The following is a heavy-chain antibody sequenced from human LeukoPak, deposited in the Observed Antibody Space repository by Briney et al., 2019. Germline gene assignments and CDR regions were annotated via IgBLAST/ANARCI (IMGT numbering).Heavy chain of an antibody. CDR1: GFTVSSNY. V-gene: IGHV3-53*01. CDR3: ARISGGSFDI. CDR2: IYSGETT. Sequence: GGSLRLSCAASGFTVSSNYMPWVRQAQGTGLEWVSLIYSGETTYYADSVKGRFTISRDTSHNTLYLQMNRLRTADTAVYYCARISGGSFDIWGQGTTVTV. J-gene: IGHJ3*02. D-gene: IGHD3-10*01.